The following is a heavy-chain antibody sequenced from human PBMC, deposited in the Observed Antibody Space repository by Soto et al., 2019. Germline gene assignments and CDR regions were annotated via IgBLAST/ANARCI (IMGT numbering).Heavy chain of an antibody. CDR2: IYWNGIE. Sequence: QITLKESGPALVKPTQTLTLTCTFSGFSLSPSGVAVAWIRQPPGKALEWLVLIYWNGIERYSPSLKSRLTITKDTSKNQVVLTVTNMDPVDTATYFFAHGDILDFHSWGQGTLVTVSP. V-gene: IGHV2-5*01. CDR1: GFSLSPSGVA. D-gene: IGHD3-10*01. CDR3: AHGDILDFHS. J-gene: IGHJ4*02.